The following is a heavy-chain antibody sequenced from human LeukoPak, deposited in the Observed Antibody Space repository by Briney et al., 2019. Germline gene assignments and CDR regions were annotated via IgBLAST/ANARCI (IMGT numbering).Heavy chain of an antibody. CDR2: IYTSGST. Sequence: PSETLSLTCTVSGGSISSYYWSWIRQPAGKGLEWIGRIYTSGSTNYNPSLKSRVTMSVGTSKNQFSLKLSSVTAADTAVYYCARDVFSGAYSWFDPWGQGTLVTVSS. V-gene: IGHV4-4*07. J-gene: IGHJ5*02. CDR3: ARDVFSGAYSWFDP. D-gene: IGHD1-26*01. CDR1: GGSISSYY.